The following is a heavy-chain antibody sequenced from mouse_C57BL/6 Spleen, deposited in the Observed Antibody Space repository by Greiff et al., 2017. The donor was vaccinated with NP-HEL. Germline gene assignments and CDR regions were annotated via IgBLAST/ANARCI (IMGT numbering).Heavy chain of an antibody. CDR3: TTCYDYAPYAC. CDR2: ILPGSGCT. J-gene: IGHJ3*01. V-gene: IGHV1-9*01. D-gene: IGHD2-4*01. Sequence: QVQLQQSGAELMKPGASVKLSCKATGYTFTGYWIEWVKQRPGHGLEWIGEILPGSGCTNYNEKFKGKATFTADTSSNTAYTQLSSLTSEDSAVYYCTTCYDYAPYACWGQVTLVTVSA. CDR1: GYTFTGYW.